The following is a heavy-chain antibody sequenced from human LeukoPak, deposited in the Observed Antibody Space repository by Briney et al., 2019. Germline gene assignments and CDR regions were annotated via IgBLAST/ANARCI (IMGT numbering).Heavy chain of an antibody. D-gene: IGHD3-10*01. CDR3: AGVTGLWFGESWFDP. CDR2: ISSSGSTI. J-gene: IGHJ5*02. V-gene: IGHV3-48*03. CDR1: GFTFSSYE. Sequence: GGSLRLSCAASGFTFSSYEMNWVRQAPGKGLEWVSYISSSGSTIYYADSVKGRFTISRDNAKNSLYLQMNSLRAEDTAVYYCAGVTGLWFGESWFDPWGQGTLVTVPS.